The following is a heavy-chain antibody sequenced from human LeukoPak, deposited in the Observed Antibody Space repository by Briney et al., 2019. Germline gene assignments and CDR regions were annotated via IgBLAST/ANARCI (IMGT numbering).Heavy chain of an antibody. J-gene: IGHJ3*02. D-gene: IGHD6-19*01. CDR2: MGDSGVST. CDR1: GFTFSTYA. Sequence: PGGSLRLSCAASGFTFSTYAMNWVRQAPGKGPEWVSGMGDSGVSTFYADSVKGRFAISRDNSKNTLYLRMNSLRVEDTAVYYCAKDVQWLANAFDIWGPGTMVTVSS. CDR3: AKDVQWLANAFDI. V-gene: IGHV3-23*01.